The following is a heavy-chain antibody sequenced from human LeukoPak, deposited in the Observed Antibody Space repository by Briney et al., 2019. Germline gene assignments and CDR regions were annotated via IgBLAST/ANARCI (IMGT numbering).Heavy chain of an antibody. D-gene: IGHD3-10*01. CDR1: GFTFSSYT. Sequence: GGSLRLSCAASGFTFSSYTMNWVRQAPGKGLEWVSSVSSSSTYIYYADSVKGRFTISRDNAKNSLYLQMNSLRAEDTAVYHCARVGSWDTFDVWGQGTMVTVSS. CDR2: VSSSSTYI. CDR3: ARVGSWDTFDV. V-gene: IGHV3-21*01. J-gene: IGHJ3*01.